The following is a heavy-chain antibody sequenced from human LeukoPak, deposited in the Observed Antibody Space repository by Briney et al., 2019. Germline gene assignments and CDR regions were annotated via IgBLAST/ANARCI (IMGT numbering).Heavy chain of an antibody. D-gene: IGHD4-23*01. Sequence: PSETLSLTCSVSGGSIKNYWSWSRPPPGKGVEGGGNIYFGGTTDYNSSIKSRLTISVDTFKNQLSLNLQSVTAADTATYYCARHRSDTGGKKGVNWFDPWGQGTLVTVSS. J-gene: IGHJ5*02. CDR2: IYFGGTT. CDR1: GGSIKNY. CDR3: ARHRSDTGGKKGVNWFDP. V-gene: IGHV4-59*01.